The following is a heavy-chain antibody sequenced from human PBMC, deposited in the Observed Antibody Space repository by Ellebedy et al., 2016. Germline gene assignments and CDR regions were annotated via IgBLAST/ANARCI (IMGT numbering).Heavy chain of an antibody. V-gene: IGHV1-8*02. Sequence: ASVKVSXKASGYTLTGYYVHWVRQAPGQGLEWMGWMNPNSGNTGYAQKFQGRVTMTRNTSISTAYMELSSLRSEDTAVYYCAVSTSTVVAFDIWGQGTMVTVSS. CDR1: GYTLTGYY. CDR2: MNPNSGNT. J-gene: IGHJ3*02. CDR3: AVSTSTVVAFDI. D-gene: IGHD4-23*01.